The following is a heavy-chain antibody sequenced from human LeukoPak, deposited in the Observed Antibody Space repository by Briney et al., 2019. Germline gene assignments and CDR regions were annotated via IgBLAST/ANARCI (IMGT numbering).Heavy chain of an antibody. CDR1: GGTFSSYA. D-gene: IGHD1-14*01. J-gene: IGHJ6*03. CDR3: ARSGRQPEYYMDV. Sequence: ASVKVSCKASGGTFSSYAISWVRQAPGQGLEWMGGIIPIFGTANYAQKFQGRVTITADKSTGTAYMELSSLRSEDTAVYYCARSGRQPEYYMDVWGKGTTVTVSS. CDR2: IIPIFGTA. V-gene: IGHV1-69*06.